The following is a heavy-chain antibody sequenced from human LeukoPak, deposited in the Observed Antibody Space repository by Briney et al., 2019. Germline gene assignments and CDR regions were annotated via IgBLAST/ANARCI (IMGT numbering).Heavy chain of an antibody. CDR3: AKDRRQDYGDYGRIDY. V-gene: IGHV3-23*01. J-gene: IGHJ4*02. Sequence: GGSLRLSCAASGFIFNNFSMNWGRKAPGKGLEWVATISNNGVDTYYAVSVRGRFFTSRDNSRNKVYLQMNSLRAEDTAVYYCAKDRRQDYGDYGRIDYWGQGTLVTVSS. CDR2: ISNNGVDT. D-gene: IGHD4-17*01. CDR1: GFIFNNFS.